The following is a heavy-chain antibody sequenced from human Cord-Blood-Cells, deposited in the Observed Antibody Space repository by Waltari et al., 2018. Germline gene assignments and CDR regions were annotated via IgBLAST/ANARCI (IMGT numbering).Heavy chain of an antibody. CDR2: INHSGST. CDR3: ARRDLGLGYYFDY. D-gene: IGHD6-19*01. CDR1: GGSFSGYY. J-gene: IGHJ4*02. Sequence: QVQLQQWGAGLLKPSETLSLTCAVYGGSFSGYYSSWIRQPPGKGLEWIGEINHSGSTNYNPSLKSRVTISVDTSKNQFSLKLSSVTAADTAVYYCARRDLGLGYYFDYWGQGTLVTVSS. V-gene: IGHV4-34*01.